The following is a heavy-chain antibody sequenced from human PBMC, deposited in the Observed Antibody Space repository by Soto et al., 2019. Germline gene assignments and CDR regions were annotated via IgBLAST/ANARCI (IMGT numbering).Heavy chain of an antibody. V-gene: IGHV3-66*01. J-gene: IGHJ1*01. CDR3: ARSSSGRPPHHSRYFQH. Sequence: EVQLVESGGGLVQPGGSLRLSCAASGFTVSSNYMSWVRQAPGKGLEWVSVIYSGGSTYYADSVKGRFTISRDNSKNTLYLQMNSLRAEDTAVYYCARSSSGRPPHHSRYFQHWGQGTLVTVSS. D-gene: IGHD6-19*01. CDR1: GFTVSSNY. CDR2: IYSGGST.